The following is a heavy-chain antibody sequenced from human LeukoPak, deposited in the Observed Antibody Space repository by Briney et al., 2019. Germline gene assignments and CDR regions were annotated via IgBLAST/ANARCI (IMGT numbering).Heavy chain of an antibody. CDR2: IDWDDDK. CDR3: ARILYSGSYSLDY. CDR1: GFSLGTSGMC. J-gene: IGHJ4*02. D-gene: IGHD1-26*01. V-gene: IGHV2-70*11. Sequence: SGPTLVNPTQTLTLTYTFSGFSLGTSGMCVSWIRQPPGKALEWLARIDWDDDKYYSTSLKTRLTISKDTSKNQVVLTMTNMDPADTATYYCARILYSGSYSLDYWGQGTLVTVSS.